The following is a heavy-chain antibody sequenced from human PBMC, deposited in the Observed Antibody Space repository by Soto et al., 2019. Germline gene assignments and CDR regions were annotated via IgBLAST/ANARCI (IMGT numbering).Heavy chain of an antibody. CDR3: ARHPSGYSSSWPIFAY. CDR1: GGSISSGGYY. Sequence: PSETLSLTCTVSGGSISSGGYYWSWIRQHPGKGLEWIGSIYYSGSTYYNPSLKSRVTISVDTSKNQFSLKLSSVTAADTAVYYCARHPSGYSSSWPIFAYWGQGTLVTVSS. V-gene: IGHV4-39*01. CDR2: IYYSGST. J-gene: IGHJ4*02. D-gene: IGHD6-13*01.